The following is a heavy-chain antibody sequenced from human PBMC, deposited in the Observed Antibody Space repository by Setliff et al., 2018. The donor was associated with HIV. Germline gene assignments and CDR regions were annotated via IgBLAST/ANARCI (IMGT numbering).Heavy chain of an antibody. V-gene: IGHV3-23*01. CDR1: GFTFSRNV. Sequence: PGGSLRLSCVASGFTFSRNVINWVRQAPGKGLEWVSTVGAVGGPTHYAESVKGRFTISKDNSKNALYLQMSSLRDEDTAVYYCAKVFVFGIDAFDIWGQGAMVTVSS. CDR3: AKVFVFGIDAFDI. D-gene: IGHD3-10*02. CDR2: VGAVGGPT. J-gene: IGHJ3*02.